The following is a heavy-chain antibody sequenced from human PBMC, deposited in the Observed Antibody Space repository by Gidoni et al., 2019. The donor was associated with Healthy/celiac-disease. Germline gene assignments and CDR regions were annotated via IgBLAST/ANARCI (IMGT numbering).Heavy chain of an antibody. J-gene: IGHJ6*02. CDR3: ARAPVVVAATDYGMDV. CDR2: IYYSGST. V-gene: IGHV4-30-4*01. D-gene: IGHD2-15*01. Sequence: QVQLQESGPGLVKPSQTLSLTCPVSGGSISRGDYYWSWIRQPPGKGLEWIGYIYYSGSTYYNPSLKSRVTISVDTSKNQFYLKLSSVTAADTAVYYCARAPVVVAATDYGMDVWGQGTTVTVSS. CDR1: GGSISRGDYY.